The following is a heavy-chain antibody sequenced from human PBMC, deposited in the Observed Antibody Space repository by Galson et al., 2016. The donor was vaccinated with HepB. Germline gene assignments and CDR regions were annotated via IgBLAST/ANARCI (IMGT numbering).Heavy chain of an antibody. V-gene: IGHV3-15*01. CDR2: IKSKIDDGTA. D-gene: IGHD1-1*01. J-gene: IGHJ6*02. CDR1: GFTFNYAW. Sequence: SLRLSCAASGFTFNYAWVSWVRQAPGKGLEWVGRIKSKIDDGTADYAAPGKGRFTISRDDSKNTLYLQMNSLKIDDTAVYYCTTPQRKRRLTTEHYYFYGMDVWGRGTTVTVSS. CDR3: TTPQRKRRLTTEHYYFYGMDV.